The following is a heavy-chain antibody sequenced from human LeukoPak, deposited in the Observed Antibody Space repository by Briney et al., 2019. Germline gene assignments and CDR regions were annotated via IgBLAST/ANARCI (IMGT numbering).Heavy chain of an antibody. CDR1: GFTFGDYA. D-gene: IGHD3-22*01. J-gene: IGHJ4*02. V-gene: IGHV3-49*04. CDR3: TRADYYDSSGELYFDY. CDR2: IRSKAYGGTT. Sequence: GGSLRLSCTASGFTFGDYAMSWVRQAPGKGLEWVGFIRSKAYGGTTEYAASVKGRFTISRDDSKSIAYLQMNSPKTEDTVVYYCTRADYYDSSGELYFDYWGQGTLVTVSS.